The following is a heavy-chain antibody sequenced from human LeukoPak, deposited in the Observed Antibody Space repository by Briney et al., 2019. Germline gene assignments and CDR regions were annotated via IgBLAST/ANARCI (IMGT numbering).Heavy chain of an antibody. J-gene: IGHJ5*02. CDR3: ARGIVATTPGWFDP. V-gene: IGHV4-59*01. Sequence: SETLSLTCAVYGGSFSGYYWSWIRQPPGKGLEWIGYIYYSGSTNYNPSLKSRVTISVDTSKNQFSLKLSSVTAADTAVYYCARGIVATTPGWFDPWGQGTLVTVSS. D-gene: IGHD5-12*01. CDR1: GGSFSGYY. CDR2: IYYSGST.